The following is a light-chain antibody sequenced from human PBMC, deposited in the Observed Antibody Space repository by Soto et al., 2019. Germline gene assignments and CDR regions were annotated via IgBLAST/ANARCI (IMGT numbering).Light chain of an antibody. CDR3: SSYTSSNTGV. CDR1: SSDVGGYNY. Sequence: QSALTHPASVSWSPGQAITISCTGTSSDVGGYNYVSWYQQHPGKAPKLMIYEVSNRPSGVSNCFSGSKSGNTASLTISGLQAEEEADHYCSSYTSSNTGVFGTGTKVTVL. J-gene: IGLJ1*01. V-gene: IGLV2-14*01. CDR2: EVS.